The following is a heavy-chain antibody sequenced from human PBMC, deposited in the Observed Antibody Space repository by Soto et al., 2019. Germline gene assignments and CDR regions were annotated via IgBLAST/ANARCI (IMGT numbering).Heavy chain of an antibody. CDR2: LYYSGST. CDR3: AVLSGSLDY. D-gene: IGHD3-22*01. J-gene: IGHJ4*02. Sequence: QVQLQESGPGLVKPSQTLSLTCTVSGGSISSGDSYWSWIRQPPGKGLEWIGYLYYSGSTYYTPSLQSRLTLSVDTSQNQFSLKLTSVTAADTAVYYCAVLSGSLDYWRQGALVTVSS. CDR1: GGSISSGDSY. V-gene: IGHV4-30-4*01.